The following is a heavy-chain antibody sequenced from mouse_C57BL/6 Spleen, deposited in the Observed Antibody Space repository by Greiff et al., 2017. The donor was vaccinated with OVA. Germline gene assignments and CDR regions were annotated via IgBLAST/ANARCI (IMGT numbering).Heavy chain of an antibody. V-gene: IGHV1-55*01. D-gene: IGHD1-1*01. CDR3: ARYYYGSSYFDY. CDR1: GYTFTSYW. Sequence: QVQLQQPGAELVKPGASVTMSCKASGYTFTSYWITWVKQRPGQGLEWIGDIYPGSGSTNYNEKFKSKATLTVDTSSSTAYMQLSSLTSEDSAVYYCARYYYGSSYFDYWGQGTTLTVSS. J-gene: IGHJ2*01. CDR2: IYPGSGST.